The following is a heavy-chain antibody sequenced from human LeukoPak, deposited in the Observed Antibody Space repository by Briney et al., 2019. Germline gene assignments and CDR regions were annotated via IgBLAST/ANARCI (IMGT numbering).Heavy chain of an antibody. Sequence: ASVNVSCKASGYTFTGHYIYWARQAPGQGPEWMGWVDPDSGGTKYAQNFQGRVTMTRDTSISTAYMEVRGLRFDDTAVYFCAKGHYGMDVWGQGTTVTVPS. CDR3: AKGHYGMDV. CDR1: GYTFTGHY. V-gene: IGHV1-2*02. CDR2: VDPDSGGT. J-gene: IGHJ6*02.